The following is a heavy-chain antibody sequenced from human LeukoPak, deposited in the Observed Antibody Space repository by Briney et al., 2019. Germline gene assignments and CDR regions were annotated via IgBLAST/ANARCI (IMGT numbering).Heavy chain of an antibody. CDR1: GWTFLSYL. Sequence: GWSLRLSCAASGWTFLSYLLHELRQAAGKGLAGVARINWEGWSSSYADSVKGRFAISRDNAKNTLYLQMNSLRAEDTAVYYCARDYRQWLVFPWFVPWGQGTLVTVSS. V-gene: IGHV3-74*01. D-gene: IGHD6-19*01. CDR2: INWEGWSS. J-gene: IGHJ5*02. CDR3: ARDYRQWLVFPWFVP.